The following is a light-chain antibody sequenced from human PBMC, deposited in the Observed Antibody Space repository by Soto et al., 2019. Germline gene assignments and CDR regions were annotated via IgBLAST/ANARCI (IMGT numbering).Light chain of an antibody. CDR2: DAV. CDR3: QQYNSYSPT. V-gene: IGKV3-11*01. Sequence: ETVLTQSPATLSLSPGERAILSCRASQSISSYLAWYQQKPGQAPRLLISDAVNRATGIPARFSGSGSGTDFTLIIGSLEPEDVAVYYCQQYNSYSPTFGQGTKLEIK. J-gene: IGKJ2*01. CDR1: QSISSY.